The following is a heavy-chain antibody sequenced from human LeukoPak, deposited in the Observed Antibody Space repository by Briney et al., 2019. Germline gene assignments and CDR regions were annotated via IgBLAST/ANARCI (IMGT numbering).Heavy chain of an antibody. CDR3: ARGSQFYYFDY. CDR2: ISPSSSTI. V-gene: IGHV3-48*02. D-gene: IGHD3-10*01. Sequence: GGSLRLSCAASGFTFSNYNMNWVRQAPGKGLEWVSFISPSSSTIYYADSVKGRFTISRDNAKNSLYLQMNSLGDEDTAVYYCARGSQFYYFDYWGQGTLVTVSS. J-gene: IGHJ4*02. CDR1: GFTFSNYN.